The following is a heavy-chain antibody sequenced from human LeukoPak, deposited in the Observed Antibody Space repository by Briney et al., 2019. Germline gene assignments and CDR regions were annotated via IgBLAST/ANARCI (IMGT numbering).Heavy chain of an antibody. CDR3: ARDQYSSSFREYYFDY. CDR2: IKQDGSEK. J-gene: IGHJ4*02. Sequence: ETLSLTCTVSGGSISSYYWSWIRQPPGKGLEWVANIKQDGSEKYYVDSVKGRFTISRDNAKNSLYLQMNSLRAEDTAVYYCARDQYSSSFREYYFDYWGQGTLVTVSS. V-gene: IGHV3-7*01. D-gene: IGHD6-6*01. CDR1: GGSISSYY.